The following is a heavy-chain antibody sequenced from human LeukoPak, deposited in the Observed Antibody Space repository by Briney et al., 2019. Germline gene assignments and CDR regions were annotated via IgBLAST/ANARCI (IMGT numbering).Heavy chain of an antibody. CDR1: GGSISSYY. J-gene: IGHJ4*02. D-gene: IGHD3-22*01. Sequence: SETLSLTCADSGGSISSYYWSWIRQPPGKGLEWIGYIYYSGSTNYNPSLKSRVTISVDTSKNQFSLKLSSVTAADTAVYYCARAGNYYDSSGYLDYWGQGTLVTVSS. CDR2: IYYSGST. V-gene: IGHV4-59*01. CDR3: ARAGNYYDSSGYLDY.